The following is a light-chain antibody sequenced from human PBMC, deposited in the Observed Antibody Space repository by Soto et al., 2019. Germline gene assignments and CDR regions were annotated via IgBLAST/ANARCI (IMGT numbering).Light chain of an antibody. CDR3: YSNLGVWTFI. Sequence: QSALTQPASVSGSPGQSITISCTGSSSDIGKYNLVSWYQQQSGNAPKLLLYEVSRRPSGVPTRFTGSKSGNTASLTISSLQPEDEGNYYCYSNLGVWTFIFAGGTKLTVL. CDR2: EVS. V-gene: IGLV2-23*02. J-gene: IGLJ2*01. CDR1: SSDIGKYNL.